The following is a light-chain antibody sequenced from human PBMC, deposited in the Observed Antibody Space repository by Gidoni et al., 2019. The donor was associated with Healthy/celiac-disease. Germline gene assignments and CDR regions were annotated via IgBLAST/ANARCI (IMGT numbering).Light chain of an antibody. CDR1: KLGDKY. J-gene: IGLJ2*01. CDR3: QAWDSSTGVV. CDR2: QDS. Sequence: SYELTQPLPVSVSPGQTASITCSGDKLGDKYACWYQQKPGQSPVLVIYQDSKRPAGIPGRFSGSNSGNTATLTISGTQAMDEADYYCQAWDSSTGVVFGGGTKLTVL. V-gene: IGLV3-1*01.